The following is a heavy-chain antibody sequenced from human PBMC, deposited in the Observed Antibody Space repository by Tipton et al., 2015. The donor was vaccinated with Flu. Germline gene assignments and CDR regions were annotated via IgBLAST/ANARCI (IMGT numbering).Heavy chain of an antibody. V-gene: IGHV4-38-2*02. CDR2: MFHSGST. CDR3: AREGVGNAFDI. J-gene: IGHJ3*02. CDR1: GYSVTGGYY. D-gene: IGHD1-26*01. Sequence: LRLSCTVSGYSVTGGYYWGWIRQPPGKGLEYIGYMFHSGSTYYNPSLRSRVTISVDTSKNQFSLKLSSVTAADTAVYYCAREGVGNAFDIWGQGTVVTVSS.